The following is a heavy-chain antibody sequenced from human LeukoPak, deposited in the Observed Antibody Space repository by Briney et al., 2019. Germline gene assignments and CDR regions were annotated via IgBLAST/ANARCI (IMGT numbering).Heavy chain of an antibody. CDR3: ARDSWAGGPRRAFDI. V-gene: IGHV4-59*01. J-gene: IGHJ3*02. CDR1: GASIGSYY. D-gene: IGHD3-16*01. Sequence: PSETLSLTCTVSGASIGSYYWSWIRQPPGKGLEWIGYIYYSGSTNHNPSLKSRVTISVDTSKNQFSLKLSSVTAADTAVYYCARDSWAGGPRRAFDIWGQGTMVTVSS. CDR2: IYYSGST.